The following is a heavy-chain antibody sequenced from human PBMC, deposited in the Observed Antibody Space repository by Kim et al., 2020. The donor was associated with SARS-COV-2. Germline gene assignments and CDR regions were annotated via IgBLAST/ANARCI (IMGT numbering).Heavy chain of an antibody. Sequence: YYEDSVKGRFTISRDSATNSRFLQMNSLRAEDTAVYFCARVARDGYNDYWGPGTRVTVS. CDR3: ARVARDGYNDY. V-gene: IGHV3-7*01. D-gene: IGHD2-21*01. J-gene: IGHJ4*02.